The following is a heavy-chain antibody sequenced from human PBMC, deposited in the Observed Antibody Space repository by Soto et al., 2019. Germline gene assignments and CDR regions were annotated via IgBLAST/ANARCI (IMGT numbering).Heavy chain of an antibody. CDR1: GGSFSGDY. Sequence: SETLSLTCAVYGGSFSGDYWSCLLEPPGKVLEWIGEINHSGSPNYNPSLKSRVTISVDTSKNQFSLKMTSVTAADTAVYYCATGGRVWANSFDHWGQGTLVTVSS. J-gene: IGHJ4*02. V-gene: IGHV4-34*01. CDR2: INHSGSP. D-gene: IGHD3-10*01. CDR3: ATGGRVWANSFDH.